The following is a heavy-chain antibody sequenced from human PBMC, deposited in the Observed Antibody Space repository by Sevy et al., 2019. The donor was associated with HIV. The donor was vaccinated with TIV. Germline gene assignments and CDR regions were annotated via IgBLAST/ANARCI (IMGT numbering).Heavy chain of an antibody. Sequence: ETLSLTCTVSGGSINSDHWNWIRQPPGKGLEWIGYVYYTGGTNYNPSLKNRVTISVDRTKNQFSLKLTSVTAADTAVYYCARRNDFDIWGKGTMVTVSS. CDR3: ARRNDFDI. V-gene: IGHV4-59*08. CDR1: GGSINSDH. CDR2: VYYTGGT. J-gene: IGHJ3*02.